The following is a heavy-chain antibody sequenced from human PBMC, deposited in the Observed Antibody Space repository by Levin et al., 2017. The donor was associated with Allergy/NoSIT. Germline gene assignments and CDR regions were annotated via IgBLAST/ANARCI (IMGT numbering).Heavy chain of an antibody. CDR3: ARAEVGSEH. Sequence: SETLSLTCKVSGGSISSGSYYWSWIRQPATTGLEWIGRIYSSGSANYNPSLKSRVTISVDTSKNQFSLKLSSVTAADTAVYYCARAEVGSEHWGQGTLVTVSS. J-gene: IGHJ4*02. D-gene: IGHD3-10*01. V-gene: IGHV4-61*02. CDR1: GGSISSGSYY. CDR2: IYSSGSA.